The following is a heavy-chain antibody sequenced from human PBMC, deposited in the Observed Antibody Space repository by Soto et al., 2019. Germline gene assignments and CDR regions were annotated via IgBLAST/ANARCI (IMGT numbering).Heavy chain of an antibody. J-gene: IGHJ3*02. Sequence: PSQTLSLTCAISGDSVSSNSAAWNWIRQSPSRGLEWLGRTYYKSKWYTDYAVSVKSRITINPDTSKNQISLQLNSVTPEDTAVYYCAKRELRWELLGAFDIWGQGTMVTVSS. CDR2: TYYKSKWYT. V-gene: IGHV6-1*01. D-gene: IGHD1-26*01. CDR3: AKRELRWELLGAFDI. CDR1: GDSVSSNSAA.